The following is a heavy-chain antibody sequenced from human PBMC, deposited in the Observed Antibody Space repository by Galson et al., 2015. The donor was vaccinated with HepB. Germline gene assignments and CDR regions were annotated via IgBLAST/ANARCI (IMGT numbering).Heavy chain of an antibody. CDR1: GFTFSSYG. Sequence: SLRLSCAASGFTFSSYGMHWVRQAPGKGLEWVAVISYDGSNKYYADSVKGRFTISRDNSKNTVNLQMNSLRAEDTAVYYCAKDGVVGAAYHFDYWGQGTLVTVSS. V-gene: IGHV3-30*18. J-gene: IGHJ4*02. CDR3: AKDGVVGAAYHFDY. D-gene: IGHD1-26*01. CDR2: ISYDGSNK.